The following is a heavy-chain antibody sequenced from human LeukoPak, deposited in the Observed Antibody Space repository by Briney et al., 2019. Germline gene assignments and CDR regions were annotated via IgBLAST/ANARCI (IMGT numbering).Heavy chain of an antibody. CDR2: IYYSGTT. V-gene: IGHV4-59*01. Sequence: SETLSLTCTVSGGSISSYYWSWIRQTPGKGLEWIGYIYYSGTTNYNSSLKSRVTISVDTSKNQFSLKLSSVTAADTAVYYCARFDVSRGVIFPFDYWGQGTLVTVSS. CDR3: ARFDVSRGVIFPFDY. J-gene: IGHJ4*02. CDR1: GGSISSYY. D-gene: IGHD3-10*01.